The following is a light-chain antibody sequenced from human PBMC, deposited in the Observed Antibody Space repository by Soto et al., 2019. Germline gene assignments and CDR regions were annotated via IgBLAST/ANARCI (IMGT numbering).Light chain of an antibody. J-gene: IGKJ4*01. Sequence: DIVLTQSPATLSLSPGERATLSCGASQSISIYLAWYQQRPGQAPRLLIYDASNRATGVPDRFSGSGAGTDFTLTISRLEPEDFAVYYCQQRRDWSLSFGGGTRVEIK. V-gene: IGKV3-11*01. CDR2: DAS. CDR1: QSISIY. CDR3: QQRRDWSLS.